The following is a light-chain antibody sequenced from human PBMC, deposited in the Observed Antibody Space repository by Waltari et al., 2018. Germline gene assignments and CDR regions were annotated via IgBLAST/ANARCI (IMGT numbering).Light chain of an antibody. CDR1: QYISNY. CDR2: VAS. J-gene: IGKJ3*01. CDR3: LQYYSDTFT. V-gene: IGKV1-17*01. Sequence: DIQMTQSPSSLSASVGVRVTITCRASQYISNYLSWYQQRPGKAPKRLISVASSLESGVPSRFSGSGSGTEFTLTITGLQSEDFATYFCLQYYSDTFTFGPGTKLDVK.